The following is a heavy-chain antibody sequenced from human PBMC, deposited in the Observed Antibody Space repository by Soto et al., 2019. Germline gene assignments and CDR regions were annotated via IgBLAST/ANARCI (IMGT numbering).Heavy chain of an antibody. CDR1: GFTFSSYG. Sequence: QVQLVESGGGVVQPGRSLRLSCAASGFTFSSYGMLWVRQAPGKGLEWVAVISYDGSNKYYADSVKGRFTISRDNSKNTLYLQMNSLRAEDTAVYYCAKGNAALEWLSYYFDYWGQGTLVTVSS. V-gene: IGHV3-30*18. D-gene: IGHD3-3*01. CDR2: ISYDGSNK. CDR3: AKGNAALEWLSYYFDY. J-gene: IGHJ4*02.